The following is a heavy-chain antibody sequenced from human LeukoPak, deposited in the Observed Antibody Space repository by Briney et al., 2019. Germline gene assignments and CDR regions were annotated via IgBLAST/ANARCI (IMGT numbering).Heavy chain of an antibody. D-gene: IGHD1-26*01. CDR1: GGSVTSGTYY. CDR3: AGVSSGTYYFNF. CDR2: ISYNGPT. V-gene: IGHV4-61*01. J-gene: IGHJ4*02. Sequence: SETLSLTCTVSGGSVTSGTYYWSWIRQPPGKGLEWIGYISYNGPTNYSPSLKSRVTISVDTSKNQFSLKLTSVTAADTAVYYCAGVSSGTYYFNFWGQGTLVTVSS.